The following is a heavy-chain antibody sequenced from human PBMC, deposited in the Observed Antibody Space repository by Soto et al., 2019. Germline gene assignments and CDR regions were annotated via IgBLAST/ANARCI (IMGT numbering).Heavy chain of an antibody. V-gene: IGHV3-21*01. CDR3: ATDSLRPSPAHLYCSSTSSSDMDA. J-gene: IGHJ6*02. D-gene: IGHD2-2*01. Sequence: VGSVTLACATSGVTVREYGRTSGREGAGKGLEGVSSISSSSSYIYYADSVKGRFTISRDNAKNSLYLQMNSLRAEDTAVYYCATDSLRPSPAHLYCSSTSSSDMDASGPRTTVTVSS. CDR1: GVTVREYG. CDR2: ISSSSSYI.